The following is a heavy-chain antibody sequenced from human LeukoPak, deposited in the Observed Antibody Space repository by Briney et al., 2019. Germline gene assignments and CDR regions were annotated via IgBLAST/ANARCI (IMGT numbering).Heavy chain of an antibody. D-gene: IGHD6-19*01. CDR1: GYTFTNYH. CDR2: INPSGEST. V-gene: IGHV1-46*01. Sequence: ASVKVSFKASGYTFTNYHMHWVRQAPGQGLEWMGIINPSGESTTYAQKFQGRITMTRDTSTSTVYMELSSLRSEDTAVYYCARSGSGWSFGYWGQGTLVTVSS. J-gene: IGHJ4*02. CDR3: ARSGSGWSFGY.